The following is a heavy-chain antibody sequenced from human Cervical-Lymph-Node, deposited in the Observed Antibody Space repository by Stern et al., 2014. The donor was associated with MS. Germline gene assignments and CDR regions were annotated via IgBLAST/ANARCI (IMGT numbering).Heavy chain of an antibody. V-gene: IGHV3-53*01. D-gene: IGHD1-1*01. CDR1: GFTVSRDY. CDR3: ARDTSSPERSDW. Sequence: EVQLVESGGGVIPPGGSLRLSCTASGFTVSRDYMTWVRQAPGKGLGWVSLITNVGSTFYTDSVKGRFTISRDDSKNTVYLHMTSLRAEDTAMYYCARDTSSPERSDWWGQGTLVTVSS. CDR2: ITNVGST. J-gene: IGHJ4*02.